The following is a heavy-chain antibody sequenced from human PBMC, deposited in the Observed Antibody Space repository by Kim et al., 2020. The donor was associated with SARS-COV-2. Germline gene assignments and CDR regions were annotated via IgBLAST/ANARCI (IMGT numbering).Heavy chain of an antibody. J-gene: IGHJ4*02. CDR3: ARAQSPRSGGDY. Sequence: NYAQKLQGRVTMTTDTSTSTAYMELRSLRSDDTAVYYCARAQSPRSGGDYWGQGTLVTVSS. D-gene: IGHD2-15*01. V-gene: IGHV1-18*01.